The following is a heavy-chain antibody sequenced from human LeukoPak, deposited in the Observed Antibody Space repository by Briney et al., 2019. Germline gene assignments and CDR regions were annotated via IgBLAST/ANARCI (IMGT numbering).Heavy chain of an antibody. CDR1: GDTFTSYY. CDR3: ARAYYYDSSGDLDAFDI. Sequence: GASVKVSCKASGDTFTSYYFHWVRQAPGQGLEWMGWINPNSGGTNYAQKFQGRVTMTRDTSISTAYMELSRLRSDDTAVYYCARAYYYDSSGDLDAFDIWGQGTMVTVSS. CDR2: INPNSGGT. D-gene: IGHD3-22*01. J-gene: IGHJ3*02. V-gene: IGHV1-2*02.